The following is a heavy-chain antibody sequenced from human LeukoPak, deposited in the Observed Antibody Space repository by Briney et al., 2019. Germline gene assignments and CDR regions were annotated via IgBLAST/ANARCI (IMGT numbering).Heavy chain of an antibody. CDR2: INHSGST. V-gene: IGHV4-34*01. D-gene: IGHD6-13*01. CDR1: GGSFSGYY. CDR3: ASGPGAAAHRYFDY. J-gene: IGHJ4*02. Sequence: SETLSLTFAVYGGSFSGYYWSWIRQPPGKGLEWIGEINHSGSTNYNPSLKSRVTISVDTSKNQFSLKLSSVTAADTAVYYCASGPGAAAHRYFDYWGQETLVTVSS.